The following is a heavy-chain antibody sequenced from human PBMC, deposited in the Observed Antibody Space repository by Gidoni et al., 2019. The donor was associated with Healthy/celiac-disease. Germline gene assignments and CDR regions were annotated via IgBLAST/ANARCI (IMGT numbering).Heavy chain of an antibody. J-gene: IGHJ4*02. Sequence: QVQLQESGPGLEQPSQTLSLTCTVPGGSISSGGYYWSWIRQHPGKGLEWIGYIYYSGSTYYNPSLKSRVTISVDTSKNQFSLKLSSVTAADTAVYYCARVRGYSSSWEFDYWGQGTLVTVSS. V-gene: IGHV4-31*03. CDR3: ARVRGYSSSWEFDY. CDR1: GGSISSGGYY. CDR2: IYYSGST. D-gene: IGHD6-13*01.